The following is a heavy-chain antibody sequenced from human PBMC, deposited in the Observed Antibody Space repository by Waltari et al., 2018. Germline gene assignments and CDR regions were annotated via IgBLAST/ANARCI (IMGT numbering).Heavy chain of an antibody. J-gene: IGHJ4*02. V-gene: IGHV1-2*02. Sequence: QVQLVQSGAEVKKPGASVTVSCKASGYTFTGYYMHWVRQAPGQGLEWMGWINPNSGGTNYAQKFQGRVTMTRDTSISTAYMELSRLRSDDTAVYYCARERDSSTSYYYFDYWGQGTLVTVSS. D-gene: IGHD2-2*01. CDR3: ARERDSSTSYYYFDY. CDR2: INPNSGGT. CDR1: GYTFTGYY.